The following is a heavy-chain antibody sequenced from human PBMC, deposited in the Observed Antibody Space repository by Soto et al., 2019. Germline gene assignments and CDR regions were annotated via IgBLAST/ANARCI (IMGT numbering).Heavy chain of an antibody. V-gene: IGHV3-11*01. CDR2: ISSSGSTI. CDR1: GFTFSDYY. Sequence: GGSLRLSCAASGFTFSDYYMSWIRQAPGKGLEWVSYISSSGSTIYYADSVKGRFTISRDNAKNSLYLQMDSLKTEDTGIYYCTTDSYSTMIVVRFDYWGHGTLVTVSS. CDR3: TTDSYSTMIVVRFDY. J-gene: IGHJ4*01. D-gene: IGHD3-22*01.